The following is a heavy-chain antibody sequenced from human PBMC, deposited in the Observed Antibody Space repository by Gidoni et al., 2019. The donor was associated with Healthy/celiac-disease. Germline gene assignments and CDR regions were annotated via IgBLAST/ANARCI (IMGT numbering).Heavy chain of an antibody. CDR2: VSPVDSDT. J-gene: IGHJ4*02. V-gene: IGHV5-51*01. Sequence: EVPPVQSGAEVKKTGETLKIYFKGSGNSFTSYWIGWVRQMPGKGLEWMGLVSPVDSDTRYSPSFQGQVTISADKSISTAYLQWSSLKASDTAMYYCARLWRSGWYLDYWGQGTRVTVSS. D-gene: IGHD6-19*01. CDR1: GNSFTSYW. CDR3: ARLWRSGWYLDY.